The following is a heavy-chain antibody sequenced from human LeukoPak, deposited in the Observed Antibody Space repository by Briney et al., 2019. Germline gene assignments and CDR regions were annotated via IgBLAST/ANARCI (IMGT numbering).Heavy chain of an antibody. CDR2: ISGHNGNT. D-gene: IGHD1-26*01. CDR1: GYTFTSYG. Sequence: GASVKVSCKASGYTFTSYGISWVRQAPGQGLEWMGWISGHNGNTNYAQKFQDRVTMTTDTSTTTGYLELRRLRSDDTAVYYCARDRNMYGIVNMFDNWGQGTLVTVSS. CDR3: ARDRNMYGIVNMFDN. J-gene: IGHJ4*02. V-gene: IGHV1-18*01.